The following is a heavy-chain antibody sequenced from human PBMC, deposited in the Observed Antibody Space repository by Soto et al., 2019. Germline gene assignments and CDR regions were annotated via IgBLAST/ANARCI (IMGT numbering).Heavy chain of an antibody. Sequence: QVQLVESGGGVVQPGRSLRLSCAASGFTFSSYGMYWVRQAPGKGLEWVAVISDDGSKKYYADSVKGRFTISRDNSKNTLYLQMNSLRAEDTAVYYCAKDQTHAFDIGGQGTMVTVSS. CDR2: ISDDGSKK. V-gene: IGHV3-30*18. J-gene: IGHJ3*02. CDR1: GFTFSSYG. CDR3: AKDQTHAFDI.